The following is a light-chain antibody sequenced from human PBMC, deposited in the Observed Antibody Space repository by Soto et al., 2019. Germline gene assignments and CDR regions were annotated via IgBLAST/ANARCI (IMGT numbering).Light chain of an antibody. CDR1: QSGLHSPNNRNY. CDR2: RAS. J-gene: IGKJ4*01. CDR3: QQYYSTPPT. V-gene: IGKV4-1*01. Sequence: DIVMTQSPDSLAVSLGERATINCKSSQSGLHSPNNRNYLAWYQQKPGQPPKLLISRASTRESGVPDRFSGSGSGTDFTLTISSLQAEDVAIYYCQQYYSTPPTFGGGTKVEIK.